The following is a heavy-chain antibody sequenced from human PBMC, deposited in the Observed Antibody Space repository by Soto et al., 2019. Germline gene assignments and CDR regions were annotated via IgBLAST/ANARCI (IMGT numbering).Heavy chain of an antibody. CDR3: AKVLRFLEWLSPADY. V-gene: IGHV3-30*18. CDR1: GFTFSSYG. D-gene: IGHD3-3*01. CDR2: ISYDGSNK. J-gene: IGHJ4*02. Sequence: QVQLVESGGGVVQPGRSLRLSCAASGFTFSSYGMHWVRQAPGKGLEWVAVISYDGSNKYYADSVKGRFTISRDNSKNTLYLQMNSLRAEDTAVYYCAKVLRFLEWLSPADYWGQGTLVTVSS.